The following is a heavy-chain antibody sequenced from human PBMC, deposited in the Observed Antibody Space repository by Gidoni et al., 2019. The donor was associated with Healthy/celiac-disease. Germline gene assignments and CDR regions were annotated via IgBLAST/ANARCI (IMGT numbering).Heavy chain of an antibody. Sequence: EVQLVESGGGVVQPGGYLRLPCAASGFTFDDYAMPWVRQAPGKGLEWVSLISGDGGSTYYADSVKGRFTISRDNSKNSLYLQMNSLRTEDTALYYCAKVYRRELSLLGMDYWGQVTLVTVSS. CDR2: ISGDGGST. V-gene: IGHV3-43*02. CDR1: GFTFDDYA. J-gene: IGHJ4*02. CDR3: AKVYRRELSLLGMDY. D-gene: IGHD3-16*02.